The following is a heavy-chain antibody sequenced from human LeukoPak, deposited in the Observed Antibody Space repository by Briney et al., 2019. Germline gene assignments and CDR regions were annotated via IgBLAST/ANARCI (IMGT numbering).Heavy chain of an antibody. CDR1: GYTLAELS. Sequence: ASVKVSCKVSGYTLAELSMHWVRQAPGKGLEWVGGFDPEDGETIYAQKFQGRVTITADESTSTAYMELSSLRSEDTAVYYCASGPATATPHYFDYWGQGTLVTVSS. D-gene: IGHD2-2*02. J-gene: IGHJ4*02. V-gene: IGHV1-24*01. CDR2: FDPEDGET. CDR3: ASGPATATPHYFDY.